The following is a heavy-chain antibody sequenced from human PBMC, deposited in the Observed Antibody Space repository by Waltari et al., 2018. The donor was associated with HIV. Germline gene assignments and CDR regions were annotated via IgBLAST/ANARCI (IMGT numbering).Heavy chain of an antibody. CDR1: GFTFSSYW. D-gene: IGHD3-10*01. V-gene: IGHV3-7*04. J-gene: IGHJ4*02. CDR2: IKQDGSEK. CDR3: ARGGFYGSGSKVN. Sequence: EVQLVGSGGGLVQPGGSLRLSCAASGFTFSSYWMSWVRQAPGEGLEWVANIKQDGSEKYYVDSVNGRFTISRDNAENSLYLQMNSLRAEDTAVYYCARGGFYGSGSKVNWGQGTLVTVSS.